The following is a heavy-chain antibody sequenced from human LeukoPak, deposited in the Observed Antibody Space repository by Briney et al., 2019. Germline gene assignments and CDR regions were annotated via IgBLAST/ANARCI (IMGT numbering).Heavy chain of an antibody. V-gene: IGHV4-30-2*01. Sequence: SETLSLTCAVSGGSISSGGYSWRWIRQPPGKGLEWIGYIYHSGSTYYNPSLKSRVTISVDRSKNQFSLKLSSVTAADTAVYYCARVGYDILTGSYTFDPWGQGTLVTVSS. CDR2: IYHSGST. J-gene: IGHJ5*02. CDR1: GGSISSGGYS. CDR3: ARVGYDILTGSYTFDP. D-gene: IGHD3-9*01.